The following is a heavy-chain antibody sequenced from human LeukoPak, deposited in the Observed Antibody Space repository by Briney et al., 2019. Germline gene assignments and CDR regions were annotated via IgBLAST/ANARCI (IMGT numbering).Heavy chain of an antibody. D-gene: IGHD4/OR15-4a*01. CDR1: GFSFTTYG. J-gene: IGHJ4*02. CDR3: ARRAGAYSHPYDY. Sequence: GSLRLSCAASGFSFTTYGMSWVRQAPGKGLEWVANIKRDGSEKYYVDSVKGRFTISRDNAKNSLYLQRNSLRAEDTAVYYCARRAGAYSHPYDYWGQGTLVTVSS. CDR2: IKRDGSEK. V-gene: IGHV3-7*01.